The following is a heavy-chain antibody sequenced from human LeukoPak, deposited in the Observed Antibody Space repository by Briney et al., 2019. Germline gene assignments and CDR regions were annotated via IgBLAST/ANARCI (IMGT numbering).Heavy chain of an antibody. CDR1: GFTFSSYA. Sequence: PGRSLRLSCAASGFTFSSYAMSWVRQAPGKGLEWVSAISGSGGTTYYADSVKGRFTISRDNSKNTLYLQMNSLRAEDTAVYYCAKDLRVALGAAAGQVDYWGQGTLVTVSS. V-gene: IGHV3-23*01. CDR2: ISGSGGTT. CDR3: AKDLRVALGAAAGQVDY. J-gene: IGHJ4*02. D-gene: IGHD6-13*01.